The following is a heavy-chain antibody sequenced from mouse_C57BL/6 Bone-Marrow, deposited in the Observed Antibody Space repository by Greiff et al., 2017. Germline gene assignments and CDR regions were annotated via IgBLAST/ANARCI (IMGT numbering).Heavy chain of an antibody. Sequence: VQLVASGPGLVAPSQSLTFTCTVSGFSLTSYGVDWVSQPPGKGLEWLGVIWGGGSTNNNAALMSRLSISKDNPKSQVFLKMNSMQKDDTAIDYCAILYDLFAYWGQGTLVTVSA. CDR1: GFSLTSYG. D-gene: IGHD2-3*01. V-gene: IGHV2-9*01. J-gene: IGHJ3*01. CDR3: AILYDLFAY. CDR2: IWGGGST.